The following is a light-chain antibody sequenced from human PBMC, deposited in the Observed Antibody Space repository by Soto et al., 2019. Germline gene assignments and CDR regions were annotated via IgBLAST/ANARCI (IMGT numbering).Light chain of an antibody. J-gene: IGKJ1*01. CDR3: QQYNNWPWT. CDR2: GAS. Sequence: EIVMTQSPATLSVSPGGRATLSCRASQSISDTLAWYQQKPRQAPRLLIHGASTRATGFPARFSGSGSGTDFTLTISSLQSEDFAVYYCQQYNNWPWTFGQGTKVEIK. V-gene: IGKV3-15*01. CDR1: QSISDT.